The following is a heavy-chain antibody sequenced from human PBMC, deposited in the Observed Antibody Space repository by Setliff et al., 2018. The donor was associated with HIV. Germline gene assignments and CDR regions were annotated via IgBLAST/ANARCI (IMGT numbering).Heavy chain of an antibody. V-gene: IGHV5-51*01. CDR3: AKHLSPGSGWYSKARGMDV. J-gene: IGHJ6*02. CDR1: GYTFSNYC. CDR2: IYPGNSDT. D-gene: IGHD6-19*01. Sequence: GESLKISCKDSGYTFSNYCIAWVRQMPGNGLEWMGIIYPGNSDTTYSPSFQGQVTISADKSISTTYLQWSSLKASDTAMYYCAKHLSPGSGWYSKARGMDVWGQGTTVTVSS.